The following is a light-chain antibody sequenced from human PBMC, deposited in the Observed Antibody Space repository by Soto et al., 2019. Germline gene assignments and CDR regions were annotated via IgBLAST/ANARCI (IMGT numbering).Light chain of an antibody. CDR2: GAS. CDR3: QQYGSTPIT. J-gene: IGKJ5*01. V-gene: IGKV3-20*01. Sequence: EIVLTQTPGTLSLSPGERATLSCRASQSISSSLAWYRQKPGQAPRLVIYGASSRATGIPDRFSGSGSGTDFTLTISRLEPEDSTVYYCQQYGSTPITFGQGTRLEIK. CDR1: QSISSS.